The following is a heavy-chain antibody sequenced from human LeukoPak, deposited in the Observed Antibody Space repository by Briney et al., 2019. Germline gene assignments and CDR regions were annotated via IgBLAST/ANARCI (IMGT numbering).Heavy chain of an antibody. D-gene: IGHD5-18*01. CDR2: IIPEFEET. V-gene: IGHV1-2*02. Sequence: ASVKVSCKASGYTFTGYYMHWVRQAPGQGLEWVGTIIPEFEETHYAQKLQGRVTISADDSATAAYMELSSLRSDDTAVYYCASGGVTVYSYGPDYWGQGTLVAVSS. J-gene: IGHJ4*02. CDR3: ASGGVTVYSYGPDY. CDR1: GYTFTGYY.